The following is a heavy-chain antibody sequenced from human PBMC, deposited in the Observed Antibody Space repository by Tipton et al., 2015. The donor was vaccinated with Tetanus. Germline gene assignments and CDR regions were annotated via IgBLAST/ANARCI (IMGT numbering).Heavy chain of an antibody. CDR1: GGSIDSSNYY. V-gene: IGHV4-39*01. D-gene: IGHD4-17*01. Sequence: GLVKPSETLSLTCSVSGGSIDSSNYYWDWIRQPPGKGLEWIGSIYYSGSSYYNPSLESRVTISLDTSKNRFSLKLTSVTAADAAVYYCARPSTTVTPRAFDVWGQGTMVTVSS. J-gene: IGHJ3*01. CDR3: ARPSTTVTPRAFDV. CDR2: IYYSGSS.